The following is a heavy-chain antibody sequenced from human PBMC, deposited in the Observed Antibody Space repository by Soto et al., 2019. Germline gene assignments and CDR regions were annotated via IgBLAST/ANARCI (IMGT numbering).Heavy chain of an antibody. CDR2: IIPIFGTA. CDR1: GGTFSSYA. J-gene: IGHJ5*02. D-gene: IGHD3-16*01. CDR3: ARDRSLGGLWFHP. V-gene: IGHV1-69*01. Sequence: QVQLVQPGAEVKKPGFSVKVSCKASGGTFSSYAISWVRQASGQGLEWMGGIIPIFGTANYAQKFQGRVTITADESTSTAYMELSSLSSEDTAVYYCARDRSLGGLWFHPSGQETPVILSS.